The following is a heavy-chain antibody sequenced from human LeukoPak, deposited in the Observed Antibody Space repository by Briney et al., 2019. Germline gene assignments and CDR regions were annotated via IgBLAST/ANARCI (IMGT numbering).Heavy chain of an antibody. CDR1: GFTFSSYE. D-gene: IGHD1-26*01. CDR2: ISSSGSTI. Sequence: GGSLRLSCAASGFTFSSYEMNWVRQAPGKGLEWVSYISSSGSTIYYADSVKGRFTISRDNAKNSLYLQMTSLRAADTAVYYCASAPLVGATTGWFDPWGQGTLVTVSS. J-gene: IGHJ5*02. V-gene: IGHV3-48*03. CDR3: ASAPLVGATTGWFDP.